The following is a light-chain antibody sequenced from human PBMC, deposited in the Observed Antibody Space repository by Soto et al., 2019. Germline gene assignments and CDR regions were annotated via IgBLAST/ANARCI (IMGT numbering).Light chain of an antibody. CDR2: EIN. Sequence: QSVLTQPPSASESPGQSLTISCTGTSSDVGAYDYVSWYQQHPGKAPKLMIYEINKRPSGVPDRFSGSKSGNTASLTVSGLQAEDEADYYCSSFAGSNNFPYVFGTGTRSPS. V-gene: IGLV2-8*01. J-gene: IGLJ1*01. CDR3: SSFAGSNNFPYV. CDR1: SSDVGAYDY.